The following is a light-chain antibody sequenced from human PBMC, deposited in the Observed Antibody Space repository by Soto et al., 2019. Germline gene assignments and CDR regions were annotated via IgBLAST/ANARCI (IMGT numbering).Light chain of an antibody. CDR3: SLYTSRSPHG. CDR1: SSDVGGYNY. V-gene: IGLV2-14*01. J-gene: IGLJ1*01. Sequence: QSGLTQPASRSGSPGQSITISCTGTSSDVGGYNYVSWYQQHPGQAPKLMIYEVSNRPSGVSNRFSGSKSGNTASLTISGLQACDVAEYYCSLYTSRSPHGFGPGAKVTV. CDR2: EVS.